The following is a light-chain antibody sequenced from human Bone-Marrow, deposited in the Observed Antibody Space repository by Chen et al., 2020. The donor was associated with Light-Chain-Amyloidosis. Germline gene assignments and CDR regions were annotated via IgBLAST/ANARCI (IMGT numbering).Light chain of an antibody. Sequence: SYVHTQTSSVSVAPGQTATPARGGNNIGSTSVHWYQQTPGQAPLLVVYDDSDRPSGIPARLSGSNSGNTATLTISRVEAGDEADYYCQVWDRSSDRPVFGGGTKLTVL. CDR1: NIGSTS. V-gene: IGLV3-21*02. J-gene: IGLJ3*02. CDR2: DDS. CDR3: QVWDRSSDRPV.